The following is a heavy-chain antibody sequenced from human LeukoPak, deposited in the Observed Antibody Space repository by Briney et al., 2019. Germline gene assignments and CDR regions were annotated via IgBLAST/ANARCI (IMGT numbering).Heavy chain of an antibody. CDR3: ARVIRSWYGYYFDY. CDR1: GFTFSSYW. Sequence: GGSLRLSCAASGFTFSSYWMSWVRQAPGKGLEWVANIKQDGSEKYYVDSVKGRFTISRDNAKNSLYLQMNSLRAEDTAVYYCARVIRSWYGYYFDYWGKGTLVTVSS. J-gene: IGHJ4*02. D-gene: IGHD6-13*01. CDR2: IKQDGSEK. V-gene: IGHV3-7*01.